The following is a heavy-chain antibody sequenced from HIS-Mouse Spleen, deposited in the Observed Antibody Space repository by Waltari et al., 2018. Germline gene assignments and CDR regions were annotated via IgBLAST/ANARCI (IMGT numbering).Heavy chain of an antibody. V-gene: IGHV4-39*07. CDR2: IYYGGST. Sequence: QLQLQESGPGLVKPSETLSLTCTVSGGSISSSSYYWGWIRQPPGKGLEWIGSIYYGGSTYYTPSLKSRGTISVDTSKNQFSLKLSSVTAADTAVYYCAREIPYSSSWYDWYFDLWGRGTLVTVSS. D-gene: IGHD6-13*01. J-gene: IGHJ2*01. CDR1: GGSISSSSYY. CDR3: AREIPYSSSWYDWYFDL.